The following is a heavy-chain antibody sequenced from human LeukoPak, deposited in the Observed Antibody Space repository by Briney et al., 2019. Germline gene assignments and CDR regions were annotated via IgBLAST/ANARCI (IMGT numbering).Heavy chain of an antibody. V-gene: IGHV1-69*13. CDR3: ASGPFLTFDHTPEGYYHYYMDV. J-gene: IGHJ6*03. CDR2: IVPMFDTT. D-gene: IGHD1-14*01. Sequence: SVKVSCKASGGTFNTYAITWVWQAPGQGLEWLGGIVPMFDTTNYGQKFQGRLTITADPSTSTAYMELSSLRSEDTAVYYCASGPFLTFDHTPEGYYHYYMDVWGPGTTVTTSS. CDR1: GGTFNTYA.